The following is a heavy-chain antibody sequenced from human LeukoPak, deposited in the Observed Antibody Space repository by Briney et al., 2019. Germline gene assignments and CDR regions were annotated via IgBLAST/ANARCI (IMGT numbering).Heavy chain of an antibody. CDR1: GGTFNHFG. D-gene: IGHD1-1*01. CDR3: ARDSGRPPTSFDY. Sequence: SVKVSCKASGGTFNHFGINWVRQASGQGLEWMGRIIPILDLTKYAPKIQDRVTITADKSTSTAYMELNSLRSEDTAVYFCARDSGRPPTSFDYWGQGTLVTVSS. CDR2: IIPILDLT. J-gene: IGHJ4*02. V-gene: IGHV1-69*04.